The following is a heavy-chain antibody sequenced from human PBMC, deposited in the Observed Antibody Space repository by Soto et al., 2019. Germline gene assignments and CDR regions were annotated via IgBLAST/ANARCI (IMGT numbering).Heavy chain of an antibody. CDR1: GFTFSSYW. J-gene: IGHJ1*01. CDR2: ISNDGSS. CDR3: ARLPNKSPQN. Sequence: EVQLVESGGGLVQPGGSLRLSCVASGFTFSSYWMHWVRQAPGKGLGWVSSISNDGSSIYAHPVKGRFTISRDNAKNTLYLQMNSLRAKDMAVYYCARLPNKSPQNWGLSTLVIVSP. V-gene: IGHV3-74*01.